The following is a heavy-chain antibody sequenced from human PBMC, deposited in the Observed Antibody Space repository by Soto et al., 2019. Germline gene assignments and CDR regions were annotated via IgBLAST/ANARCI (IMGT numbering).Heavy chain of an antibody. Sequence: EVQLVESGGGLVKPGGSLRLSCAASGFTFSSYSMNWVRQAPGKGLEWVSSISSSSSYIYYADSVKGRFTISRDNAKNSLYLQMNSLRAEDTAVYYCAPRSGWEFDYWGQGTLVTVSS. CDR3: APRSGWEFDY. V-gene: IGHV3-21*01. J-gene: IGHJ4*02. CDR2: ISSSSSYI. CDR1: GFTFSSYS. D-gene: IGHD6-19*01.